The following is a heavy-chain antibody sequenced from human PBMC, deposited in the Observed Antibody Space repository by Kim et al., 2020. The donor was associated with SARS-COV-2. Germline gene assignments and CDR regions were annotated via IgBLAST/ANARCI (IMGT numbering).Heavy chain of an antibody. D-gene: IGHD1-26*01. J-gene: IGHJ4*01. CDR2: IYYSGST. V-gene: IGHV4-39*07. CDR3: ARVHVGIVGATTFDY. Sequence: SETLSLTCTVSGGSISSSSYYWGWIRQPPGKGLEWIGSIYYSGSTYYNPSLKSRVTISVDTSKNQFSLKLSSVTAADTAVYYCARVHVGIVGATTFDYWG. CDR1: GGSISSSSYY.